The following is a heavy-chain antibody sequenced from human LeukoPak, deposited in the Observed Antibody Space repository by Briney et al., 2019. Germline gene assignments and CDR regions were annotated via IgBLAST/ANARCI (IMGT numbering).Heavy chain of an antibody. CDR3: ARDRGSYRTLRESKYFQH. CDR1: GYTFTCYY. Sequence: GASVKVSCKASGYTFTCYYMHWVRQAPGQGLEWMGRINPNSGGTNYAQKFQGRVTMTRDTSISTAYMELSRLRSDDTAVYYCARDRGSYRTLRESKYFQHWGQGTLVTVSS. V-gene: IGHV1-2*06. D-gene: IGHD1-26*01. J-gene: IGHJ1*01. CDR2: INPNSGGT.